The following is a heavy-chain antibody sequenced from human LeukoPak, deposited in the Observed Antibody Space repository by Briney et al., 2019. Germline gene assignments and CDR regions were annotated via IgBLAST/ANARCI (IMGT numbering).Heavy chain of an antibody. D-gene: IGHD5-24*01. Sequence: ASVTVSCKASGGTFSSYAISWVRQAPGQGLEWMGGIIPIFGTANYAQKFQGRVTITADESTSTAYMELSSLRSEDTAVYYCARGDRLETSFDYWSQGTLVTVSS. CDR2: IIPIFGTA. CDR1: GGTFSSYA. CDR3: ARGDRLETSFDY. J-gene: IGHJ4*02. V-gene: IGHV1-69*13.